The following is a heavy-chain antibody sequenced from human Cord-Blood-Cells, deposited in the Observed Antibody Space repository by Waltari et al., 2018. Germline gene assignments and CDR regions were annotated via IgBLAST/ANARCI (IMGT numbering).Heavy chain of an antibody. J-gene: IGHJ4*02. V-gene: IGHV4-34*01. D-gene: IGHD6-6*01. CDR1: GGSFSGYY. CDR3: ARGSPDSSSNFDY. CDR2: INHSGST. Sequence: QVQLQQWGAGLLKPSETLSLTCAVYGGSFSGYYWSWIRQPPGKGLEWIGEINHSGSTNYNPSLKSRVTISVDTSKSQFSLKLSSVTAADTAVYYCARGSPDSSSNFDYWGQGTLVTVSS.